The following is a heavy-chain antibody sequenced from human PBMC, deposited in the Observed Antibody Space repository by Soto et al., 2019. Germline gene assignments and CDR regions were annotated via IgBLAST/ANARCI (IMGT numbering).Heavy chain of an antibody. CDR1: GFTFSSYG. CDR3: APLFGAFDY. V-gene: IGHV3-30*03. J-gene: IGHJ4*02. CDR2: ISYNGSNK. Sequence: QVQLVESGGGVVQPGRSLRLSCAASGFTFSSYGMHWVRQAPGKVLEWVAVISYNGSNKYYADSVQGRFTIARDNSENTLYLQMNSLRAEDTAVYYGAPLFGAFDYWCQGTLVTVSS. D-gene: IGHD3-10*02.